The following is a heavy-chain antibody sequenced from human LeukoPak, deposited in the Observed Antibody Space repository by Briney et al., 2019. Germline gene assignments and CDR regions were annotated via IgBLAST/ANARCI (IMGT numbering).Heavy chain of an antibody. D-gene: IGHD4-23*01. V-gene: IGHV3-23*01. CDR2: ICGSAVTT. J-gene: IGHJ5*02. Sequence: AGGSLRLSCAASGFTFSSYAMSWVRQAPGKGLEWVSGICGSAVTTYSPASVTAPFTISPDHSKHPLYLQMNSLRAEHTPAYYCAKDYDYGGVNWFDPWGQGTLVIVSS. CDR1: GFTFSSYA. CDR3: AKDYDYGGVNWFDP.